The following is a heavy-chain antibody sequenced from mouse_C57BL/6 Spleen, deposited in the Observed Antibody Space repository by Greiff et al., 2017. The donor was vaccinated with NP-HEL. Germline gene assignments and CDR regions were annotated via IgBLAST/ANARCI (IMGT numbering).Heavy chain of an antibody. CDR2: IDPSDSYT. V-gene: IGHV1-59*01. CDR3: ARYYYGTWYFDV. CDR1: GYTFTSYW. Sequence: VQLQQPGAELVRPGTSVKLSCKASGYTFTSYWMHWVKQRPGQGLEWIGVIDPSDSYTNYNQKFKGKATLTVDTSSSTAYMQLSSLTSEDSAVYYCARYYYGTWYFDVWGTGTTVTVSS. D-gene: IGHD1-1*01. J-gene: IGHJ1*03.